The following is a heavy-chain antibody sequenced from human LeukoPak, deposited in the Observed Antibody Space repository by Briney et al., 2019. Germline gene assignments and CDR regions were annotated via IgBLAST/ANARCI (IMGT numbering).Heavy chain of an antibody. Sequence: PGGSLRLSCAASGFTFSDHFMSWIRQAPGMGLEWLSYISPTGSTINYADSVRGRFTISRDNAQSSPYLQMNGLRADDMAVYYCAKDLGGNWNYRPAFDIWGQGTLVAVSS. CDR2: ISPTGSTI. CDR3: AKDLGGNWNYRPAFDI. V-gene: IGHV3-11*01. D-gene: IGHD1-7*01. CDR1: GFTFSDHF. J-gene: IGHJ3*02.